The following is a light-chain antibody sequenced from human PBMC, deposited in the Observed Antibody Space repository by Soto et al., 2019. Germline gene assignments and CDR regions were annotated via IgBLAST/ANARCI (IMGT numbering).Light chain of an antibody. V-gene: IGKV1-5*01. J-gene: IGKJ1*01. CDR2: DAS. CDR1: QSISSW. CDR3: QQYNSYALT. Sequence: GDRVTITCRASQSISSWLAWYQQKPGKAPKLLIYDASRLESGVPSRFSGSGSGTEFTLTISSLQPDDFATYYCQQYNSYALTFGQRTKVEIK.